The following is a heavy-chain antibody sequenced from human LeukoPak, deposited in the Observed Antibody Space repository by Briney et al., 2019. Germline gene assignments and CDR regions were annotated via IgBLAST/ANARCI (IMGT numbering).Heavy chain of an antibody. J-gene: IGHJ4*02. Sequence: ASVKVSCTASGYTFTTYYMHWVRQAPGQGLEWMGIINPSGGITSYAQKFQGRVTMTRDTSTSTVYMELSSLRSEDTAVYYCARDLGPVAGLGELSFEPDYWGQGTLVTVSS. V-gene: IGHV1-46*01. CDR2: INPSGGIT. CDR1: GYTFTTYY. CDR3: ARDLGPVAGLGELSFEPDY. D-gene: IGHD3-16*02.